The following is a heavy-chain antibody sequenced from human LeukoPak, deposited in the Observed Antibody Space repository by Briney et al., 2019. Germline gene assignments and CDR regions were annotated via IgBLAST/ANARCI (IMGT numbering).Heavy chain of an antibody. Sequence: SETLSLTCTVSGGSLSSYYWTWIRQTPGKGLDWIGYIFYSGSTNYNPSLQSRVTISIDTSKNQFSLKLNSVTAADTAVYFCARDTVGLHRYFDSWGQGTLVTVSS. D-gene: IGHD4-23*01. CDR2: IFYSGST. V-gene: IGHV4-59*01. CDR1: GGSLSSYY. J-gene: IGHJ4*02. CDR3: ARDTVGLHRYFDS.